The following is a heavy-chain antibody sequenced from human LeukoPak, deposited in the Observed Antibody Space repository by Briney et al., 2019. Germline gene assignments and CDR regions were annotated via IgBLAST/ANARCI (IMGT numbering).Heavy chain of an antibody. D-gene: IGHD6-19*01. Sequence: GGSLRFSCAASGFTFSSYAMSWVRQAPGNGLEWVSAISGSGGSTYYADSVKGRFTISRDNSKNTLYLQMNSLRAEDTAVYYCAKLIAVDDWFDPWGQGTLVTVSS. CDR3: AKLIAVDDWFDP. CDR2: ISGSGGST. CDR1: GFTFSSYA. J-gene: IGHJ5*02. V-gene: IGHV3-23*01.